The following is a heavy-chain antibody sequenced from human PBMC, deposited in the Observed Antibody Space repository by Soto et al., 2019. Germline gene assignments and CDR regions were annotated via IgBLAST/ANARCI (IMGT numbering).Heavy chain of an antibody. V-gene: IGHV3-30-3*01. D-gene: IGHD1-20*01. CDR2: ISYDGGSF. J-gene: IGHJ3*01. CDR3: ARDRPGIPVFEAFDV. Sequence: GGSLRLSCAASGFTFSSFVMHWVRQAPGKGLECIALISYDGGSFYYADSVKGRFTISRDNSKNTLFLQMNSLKIEDTAVYYCARDRPGIPVFEAFDVWGQGTMVTVSS. CDR1: GFTFSSFV.